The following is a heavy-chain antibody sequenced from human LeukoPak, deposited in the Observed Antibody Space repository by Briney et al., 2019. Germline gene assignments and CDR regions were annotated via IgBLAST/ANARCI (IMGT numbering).Heavy chain of an antibody. CDR1: GFTFSSYA. D-gene: IGHD2-15*01. V-gene: IGHV3-30-3*01. CDR3: AREEVISGGSCYSECTYFDY. J-gene: IGHJ4*02. CDR2: ISYDGSNK. Sequence: GGSLRLSCAASGFTFSSYAMNWVRRAPGKGLEWVAVISYDGSNKYYADSVKGRFTISRDNSKNTLYLQMNSLRAEDTAVYYCAREEVISGGSCYSECTYFDYWGQGTLVTVSS.